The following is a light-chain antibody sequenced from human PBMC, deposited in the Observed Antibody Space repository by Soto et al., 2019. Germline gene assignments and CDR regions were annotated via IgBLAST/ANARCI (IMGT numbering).Light chain of an antibody. Sequence: EIVLTQSPGTLSLSPGERATLSCRASQSVSSSYLAWYQQKPGQAPRLLIYGASSRATGIPDRFSGSGSGTDFTLTISRLEPEDSAVYYCQQYGSSPSLTFGGGTKVEIK. V-gene: IGKV3-20*01. CDR2: GAS. J-gene: IGKJ4*01. CDR3: QQYGSSPSLT. CDR1: QSVSSSY.